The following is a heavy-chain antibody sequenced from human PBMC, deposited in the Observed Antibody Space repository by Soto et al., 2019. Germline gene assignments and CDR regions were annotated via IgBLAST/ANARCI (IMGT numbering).Heavy chain of an antibody. J-gene: IGHJ6*02. CDR1: GGSISSGDYY. CDR2: IYYSGST. V-gene: IGHV4-30-4*01. CDR3: AGDRPPSGMDV. Sequence: SETLSLTCTVSGGSISSGDYYWSWIRQPPGKGLEWIGYIYYSGSTYYNPSLKSRVTISVDTSKNQFSLKLSSVTAADTAVYYCAGDRPPSGMDVWGQGTTVTVS.